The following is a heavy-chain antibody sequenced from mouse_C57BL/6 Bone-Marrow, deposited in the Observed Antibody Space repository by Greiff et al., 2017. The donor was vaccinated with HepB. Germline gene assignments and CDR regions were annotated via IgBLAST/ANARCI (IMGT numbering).Heavy chain of an antibody. J-gene: IGHJ2*01. CDR3: ARWRRYYSNYDYFDY. CDR2: IYPSDSET. Sequence: QVQLQQPGAELVRPGSSVKLSCKASGYTFTSYWMDWVKQRPGQGLEWIGNIYPSDSETHYNQKFKDKATLTVDKSSSTAYMQLSSLTSEDSAVYYCARWRRYYSNYDYFDYWGQGTTLTVSS. V-gene: IGHV1-61*01. CDR1: GYTFTSYW. D-gene: IGHD2-5*01.